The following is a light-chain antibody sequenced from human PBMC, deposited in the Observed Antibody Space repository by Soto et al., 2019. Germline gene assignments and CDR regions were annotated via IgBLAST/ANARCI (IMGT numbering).Light chain of an antibody. CDR3: SAFAGSHNLV. Sequence: QSALTQPPSASGSPGQSVTLSCTGTSSDVGGYNYVSWYQQHPGKAPKLMIYEVSKRPSGVPDRFSGSKASNAASLTVSGGQAEDEADYYCSAFAGSHNLVFGGGTKLTVL. J-gene: IGLJ2*01. CDR1: SSDVGGYNY. V-gene: IGLV2-8*01. CDR2: EVS.